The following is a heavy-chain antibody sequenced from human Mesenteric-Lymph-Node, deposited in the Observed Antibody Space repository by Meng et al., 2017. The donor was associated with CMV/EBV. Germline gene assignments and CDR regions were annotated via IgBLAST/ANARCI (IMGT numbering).Heavy chain of an antibody. CDR3: ARHLSSRWYYFDY. J-gene: IGHJ4*02. CDR2: IYPGDSDT. CDR1: GYSFTSYW. V-gene: IGHV5-51*01. Sequence: GGSLRLSCKVSGYSFTSYWIGWVRQMPGKGLEWMGIIYPGDSDTRYSPSFQGQVTISADKSISTAYLQWSSLKASDTAMYYCARHLSSRWYYFDYWGQGTLVTVSS. D-gene: IGHD6-13*01.